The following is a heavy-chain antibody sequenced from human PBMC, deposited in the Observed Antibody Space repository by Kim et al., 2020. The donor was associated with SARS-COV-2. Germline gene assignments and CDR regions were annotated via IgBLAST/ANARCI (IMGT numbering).Heavy chain of an antibody. Sequence: SVKVSCKASGGTFSSYAISWVRQAPGQGLEWMGGIIPIFGTANYAQKFQGRVTITADESTSTAYMELSSLRSEDTAVYYCARGWFGELYGLYGMDVWGQGTTVTVSS. CDR2: IIPIFGTA. J-gene: IGHJ6*02. CDR3: ARGWFGELYGLYGMDV. D-gene: IGHD3-10*01. V-gene: IGHV1-69*13. CDR1: GGTFSSYA.